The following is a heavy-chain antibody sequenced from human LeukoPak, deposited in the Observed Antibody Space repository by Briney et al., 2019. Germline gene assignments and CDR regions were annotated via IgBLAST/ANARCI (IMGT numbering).Heavy chain of an antibody. CDR3: ASQLTGYFDY. CDR2: ISYDGSNK. D-gene: IGHD2-2*01. J-gene: IGHJ4*02. CDR1: GFTFSSYA. Sequence: GGSLRLSCAASGFTFSSYAMHWVRQAPGKGLEWVAVISYDGSNKYYADSVKGRFTISRDNSKNTLYLQMNSLRAEDTAVYYCASQLTGYFDYWGRGTLVTVSS. V-gene: IGHV3-30-3*01.